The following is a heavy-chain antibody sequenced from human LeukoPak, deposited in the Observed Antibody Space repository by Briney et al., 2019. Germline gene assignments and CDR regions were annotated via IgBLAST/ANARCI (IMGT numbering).Heavy chain of an antibody. CDR3: ARVGGSVYYHGMDV. CDR2: IYSGGIT. J-gene: IGHJ6*02. V-gene: IGHV3-53*01. D-gene: IGHD3-16*01. Sequence: PGGSLRLSCAASGFTVSSNYMSWVRQAPGRGMEWVSVIYSGGITYYADSVKGRFTISRDNSKNTLYLQMNSLRAEDTAVYYCARVGGSVYYHGMDVWGQGTTVTVS. CDR1: GFTVSSNY.